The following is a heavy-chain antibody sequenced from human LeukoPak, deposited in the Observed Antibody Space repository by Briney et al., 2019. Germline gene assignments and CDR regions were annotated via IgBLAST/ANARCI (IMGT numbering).Heavy chain of an antibody. Sequence: PGGSLRLSCVASGITFSSNWMHWVRQVPGKGLVWVSLINTDGSSTYYADSVKGRFTISRDNAMNSLCLQMNSLKAEDTAVYYCARTDRTNNGPREWGQGTLVTVSS. CDR2: INTDGSST. CDR1: GITFSSNW. CDR3: ARTDRTNNGPRE. J-gene: IGHJ4*02. V-gene: IGHV3-74*01. D-gene: IGHD1/OR15-1a*01.